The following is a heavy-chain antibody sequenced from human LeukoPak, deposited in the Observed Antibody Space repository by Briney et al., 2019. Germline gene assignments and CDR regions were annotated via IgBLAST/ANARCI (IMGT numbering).Heavy chain of an antibody. CDR1: GGSFSGYY. Sequence: SETLSLICAVYGGSFSGYYWSWIRQPPGKGLEWIGEINHSGSTNYNPSLKSRVTISVDTSKNQFSLKLSSVTAADTAVYYCARHGSGWYDNWFDPWGQGTLVTVSS. J-gene: IGHJ5*02. CDR2: INHSGST. D-gene: IGHD6-19*01. V-gene: IGHV4-34*01. CDR3: ARHGSGWYDNWFDP.